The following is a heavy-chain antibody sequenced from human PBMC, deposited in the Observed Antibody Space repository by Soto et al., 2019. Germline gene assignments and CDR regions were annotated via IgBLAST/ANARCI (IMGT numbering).Heavy chain of an antibody. CDR3: AGPRDRHCSRTSCYYYMDV. D-gene: IGHD2-2*01. CDR1: GFTVSSNY. CDR2: IYSGGST. V-gene: IGHV3-53*04. J-gene: IGHJ6*03. Sequence: GGSLRLSCAASGFTVSSNYMSWVRQAPGKGLEWVSVIYSGGSTYYADSVKGRFTISRHNSKNTLYLQMNSLRAEDTAVYYCAGPRDRHCSRTSCYYYMDVWGNGTTVTVSS.